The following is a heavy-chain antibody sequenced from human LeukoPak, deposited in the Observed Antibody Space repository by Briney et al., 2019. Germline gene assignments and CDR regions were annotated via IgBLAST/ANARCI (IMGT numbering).Heavy chain of an antibody. CDR2: IYTSGST. CDR1: GGSISSGSYY. CDR3: AREPNTVLDY. J-gene: IGHJ4*02. Sequence: SETLSLTCTVSGGSISSGSYYWSWIRQPAGKGLEWIGRIYTSGSTNYNPSLKSRVTVSVDTSKNQFSLKLSSVTAADTAVYYCAREPNTVLDYWGQGTLVTVSS. D-gene: IGHD4-11*01. V-gene: IGHV4-61*02.